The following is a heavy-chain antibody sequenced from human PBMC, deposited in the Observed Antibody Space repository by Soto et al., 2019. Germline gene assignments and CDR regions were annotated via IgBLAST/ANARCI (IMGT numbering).Heavy chain of an antibody. Sequence: QVQLVQSAGEVKEPGASLKVACKASGYRFSTYGISWVRQDPGQGIEWMGWISTSNGYTNYAQKFQGRVSMTTDTSAHTAYMEVRSLRSDDSAFYFCARDRSFALFEWCPSDSYGMDVWGQGTSVTVSS. V-gene: IGHV1-18*01. CDR1: GYRFSTYG. CDR2: ISTSNGYT. CDR3: ARDRSFALFEWCPSDSYGMDV. D-gene: IGHD3-3*01. J-gene: IGHJ6*02.